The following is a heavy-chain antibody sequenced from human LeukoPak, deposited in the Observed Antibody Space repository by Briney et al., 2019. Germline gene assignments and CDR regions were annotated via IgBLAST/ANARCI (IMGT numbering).Heavy chain of an antibody. CDR2: INQDGSEK. J-gene: IGHJ4*02. Sequence: GGSLRLSCAASGFTFSRYWMTWVRQSPGKGLEWVANINQDGSEKYYGDSVTGRFTISRDNDENSLFLQMNSLRADDTGVYYCARAREAPANVFPDHWGQGVVVTVSS. D-gene: IGHD2-15*01. CDR3: ARAREAPANVFPDH. V-gene: IGHV3-7*01. CDR1: GFTFSRYW.